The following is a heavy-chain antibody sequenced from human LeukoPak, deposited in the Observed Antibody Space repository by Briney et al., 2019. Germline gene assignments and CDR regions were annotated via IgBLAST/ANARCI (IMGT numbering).Heavy chain of an antibody. V-gene: IGHV3-66*01. CDR3: ATLGAPGYYYGMDV. CDR1: GFTVSSNY. Sequence: GGSLRLSCAASGFTVSSNYMSWVRQAPGKGLEWVSIISTSGTTSYADSVKGRFTISRDNSRNTLYLQMNSLRAEDTAVYYCATLGAPGYYYGMDVWGQGTTVTVSS. CDR2: ISTSGTT. D-gene: IGHD3-3*01. J-gene: IGHJ6*02.